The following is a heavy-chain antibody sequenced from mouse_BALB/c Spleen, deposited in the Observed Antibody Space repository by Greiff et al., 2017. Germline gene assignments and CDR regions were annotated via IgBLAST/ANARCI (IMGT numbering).Heavy chain of an antibody. CDR1: GSTFTSYW. D-gene: IGHD6-1*01. CDR3: TRNNEWYFDV. CDR2: IDRYSGGT. J-gene: IGHJ1*01. Sequence: VQLQQPGAELVKPGASVKLSCKASGSTFTSYWMHWVKQRPGRGLEWIGRIDRYSGGTKSNEKFKSKATLTVDKPASTAYMQRSSLTSEDYAVYYCTRNNEWYFDVWGEGTTVTVSS. V-gene: IGHV1-62-3*01.